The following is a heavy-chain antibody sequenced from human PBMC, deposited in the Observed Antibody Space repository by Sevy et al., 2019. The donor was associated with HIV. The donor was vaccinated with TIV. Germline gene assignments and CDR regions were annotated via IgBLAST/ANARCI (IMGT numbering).Heavy chain of an antibody. Sequence: SETLSLTCAVYGGSFSGYYWSWIRQPPGKGLEWIGEINHSGSTNYNPSLKSRVTISVDTSKNKFSLKLSSVTAADTAVYYCASHCGSTSCSHAFDIWGQWTMVTVSS. D-gene: IGHD2-2*01. J-gene: IGHJ3*02. V-gene: IGHV4-34*01. CDR2: INHSGST. CDR3: ASHCGSTSCSHAFDI. CDR1: GGSFSGYY.